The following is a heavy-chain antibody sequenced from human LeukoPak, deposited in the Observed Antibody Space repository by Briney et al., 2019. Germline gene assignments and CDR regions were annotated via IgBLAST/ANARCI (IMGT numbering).Heavy chain of an antibody. D-gene: IGHD3-9*01. CDR3: AREGHDYDILTGYYSGGAFDI. CDR2: ISSSGSTI. CDR1: GFTFSNYW. J-gene: IGHJ3*02. V-gene: IGHV3-48*04. Sequence: GGSLRLSCAASGFTFSNYWMSWVRQAPGKGLEWVSYISSSGSTIYYADSVKGRFTISRDNAKNSLYLQMNSLRAEDTAVYYCAREGHDYDILTGYYSGGAFDIWGQGTMVTVSS.